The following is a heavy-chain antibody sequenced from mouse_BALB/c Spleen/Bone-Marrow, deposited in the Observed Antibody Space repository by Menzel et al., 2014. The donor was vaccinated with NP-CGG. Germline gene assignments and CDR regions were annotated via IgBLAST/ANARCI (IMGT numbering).Heavy chain of an antibody. D-gene: IGHD2-12*01. J-gene: IGHJ4*01. Sequence: EVKLAESGGDLVKPGGSLKLSCAASGFTFSSYGMSWVRQTPDKRLEWVATISSGGSYTYYPDSVKGRFTISRDNAKNTLYLQMSSLKSEDTAMYYCARHSDAMDHWAQGTSVTDSS. CDR2: ISSGGSYT. CDR3: ARHSDAMDH. V-gene: IGHV5-6*02. CDR1: GFTFSSYG.